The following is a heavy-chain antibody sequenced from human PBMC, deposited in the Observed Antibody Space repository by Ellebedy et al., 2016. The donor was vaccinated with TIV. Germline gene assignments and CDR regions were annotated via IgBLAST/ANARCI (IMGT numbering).Heavy chain of an antibody. D-gene: IGHD1-26*01. J-gene: IGHJ4*02. CDR1: GVTVGNNY. CDR3: TRGGGAAWSY. V-gene: IGHV3-53*01. CDR2: MYSGGET. Sequence: GESLKISCAASGVTVGNNYMNWVRQAPGKGLEWVAVMYSGGETYYADSVKARFTISRDSSKNTLYLQMNSLRAEDTAIYYCTRGGGAAWSYWGQGTLVTVSS.